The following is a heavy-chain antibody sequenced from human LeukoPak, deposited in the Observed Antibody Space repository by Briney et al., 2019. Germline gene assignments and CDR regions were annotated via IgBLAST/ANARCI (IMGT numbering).Heavy chain of an antibody. Sequence: PGGSLRLSCAASGFTLSSYWMHWVRQVPGKGLVWVSRIKSDGSDTGYADSVKGRFTISRDNAKNTLYLQMNSLRAEDTAVYYCARGYSSGLHFDYWDQGTLVTVSS. J-gene: IGHJ4*02. V-gene: IGHV3-74*01. CDR2: IKSDGSDT. CDR3: ARGYSSGLHFDY. D-gene: IGHD6-19*01. CDR1: GFTLSSYW.